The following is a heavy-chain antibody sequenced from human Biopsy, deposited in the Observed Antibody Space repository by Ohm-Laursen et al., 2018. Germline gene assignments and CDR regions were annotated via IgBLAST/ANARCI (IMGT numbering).Heavy chain of an antibody. Sequence: SQTLSLTCTVSGGSITADFWTWIRQTPGERLEWIGYRFPSGSPMYNPSLKSRVTISVDTTKTQFSLTLTSVTAADTAVYYCVRLNRRGNIIFFDYWGRGTLVTVSS. J-gene: IGHJ4*02. CDR2: RFPSGSP. CDR3: VRLNRRGNIIFFDY. CDR1: GGSITADF. V-gene: IGHV4-4*09. D-gene: IGHD3/OR15-3a*01.